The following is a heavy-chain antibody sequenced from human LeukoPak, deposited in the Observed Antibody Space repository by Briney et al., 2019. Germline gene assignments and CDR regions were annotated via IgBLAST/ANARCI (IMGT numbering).Heavy chain of an antibody. J-gene: IGHJ4*02. Sequence: PSETLSLTCDVSGASIRNKFWSWLRHPPGKALEWIGYISYTGTTNYNPSLQSRVTISVDTSKNQFSLKLSSVTAADTAVYYCAKDNYYDSSGIDYWGQGTLVTVSS. CDR2: ISYTGTT. CDR1: GASIRNKF. CDR3: AKDNYYDSSGIDY. D-gene: IGHD3-22*01. V-gene: IGHV4-59*12.